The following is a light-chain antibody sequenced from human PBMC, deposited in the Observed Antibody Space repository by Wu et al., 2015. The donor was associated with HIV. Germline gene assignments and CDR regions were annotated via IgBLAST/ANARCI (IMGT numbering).Light chain of an antibody. Sequence: EIVLTQYPGSLSLSPGERATLFCRASQTIATNYLAWYQKKPGQAPRLIIHGTFNRATGIPDRFSGSGSGTDFTLTISRLEPEDFAIYYCQQYTDGGSPRYSFGQGTRLEIK. V-gene: IGKV3-20*01. CDR2: GTF. CDR3: QQYTDGGSPRYS. J-gene: IGKJ2*03. CDR1: QTIATNY.